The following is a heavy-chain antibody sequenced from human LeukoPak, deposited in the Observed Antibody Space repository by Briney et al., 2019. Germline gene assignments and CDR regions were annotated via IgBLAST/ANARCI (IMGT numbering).Heavy chain of an antibody. CDR2: ICHSGST. J-gene: IGHJ6*04. D-gene: IGHD2-15*01. CDR3: ARDPGYCSGGSCNYYYGMDV. Sequence: SETLSLTCAVSGGSISSGGYSWSWIRQPPGKGLEWIGYICHSGSTYYNPSLKSRVTISVDRSKNQSSLKLSSVTAADTAVYYCARDPGYCSGGSCNYYYGMDVWGKGTTVTVSS. CDR1: GGSISSGGYS. V-gene: IGHV4-30-2*01.